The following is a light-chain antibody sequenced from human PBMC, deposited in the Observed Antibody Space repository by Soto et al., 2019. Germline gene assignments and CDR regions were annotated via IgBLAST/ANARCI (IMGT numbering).Light chain of an antibody. J-gene: IGLJ1*01. CDR2: DDN. CDR3: QVWDTSTDHYV. V-gene: IGLV3-21*02. CDR1: KIGTKS. Sequence: SYELTQPPSVSVAPGQTARITCGGDKIGTKSVHWYQQMPGQAPLLVVYDDNDRPSGIPERFSGSKSGNTATLTISRVEAGDEAVYYCQVWDTSTDHYVFGTGTKVTVL.